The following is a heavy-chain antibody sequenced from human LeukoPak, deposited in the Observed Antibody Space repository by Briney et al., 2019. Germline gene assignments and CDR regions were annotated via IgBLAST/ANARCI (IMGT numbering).Heavy chain of an antibody. D-gene: IGHD3-10*01. V-gene: IGHV4-34*01. Sequence: SETLSLTCAVYGGSFSGYYWSWIRQPPGKGLEWIGEINHSGSTNYNPSLKSRVTISVDTPKNQFSLKLSSVTAADTAVYYCARRLRYYGSGSYYYYYYYMDVWGKGTTVTISS. CDR1: GGSFSGYY. CDR3: ARRLRYYGSGSYYYYYYYMDV. CDR2: INHSGST. J-gene: IGHJ6*03.